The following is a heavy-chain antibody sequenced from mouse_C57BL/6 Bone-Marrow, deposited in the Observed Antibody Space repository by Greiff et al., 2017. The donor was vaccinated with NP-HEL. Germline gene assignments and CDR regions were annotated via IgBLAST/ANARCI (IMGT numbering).Heavy chain of an antibody. Sequence: VQLQQPGAELVRPGASVKLSCTASGFNFKDDYMHWVKQRPEQGLEWIGWIDPENGDTEYASKFQGKATITADTSSNTAYLQLSSLTSEDTAVYYCTTSLRVNFDYWGQGTTLTVSS. CDR1: GFNFKDDY. CDR2: IDPENGDT. V-gene: IGHV14-4*01. J-gene: IGHJ2*01. D-gene: IGHD1-1*01. CDR3: TTSLRVNFDY.